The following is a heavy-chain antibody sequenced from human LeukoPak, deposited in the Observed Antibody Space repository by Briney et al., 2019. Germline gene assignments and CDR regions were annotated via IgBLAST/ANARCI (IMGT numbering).Heavy chain of an antibody. D-gene: IGHD3-10*01. CDR1: GFTFSSYG. CDR3: ARWGSGGLTLDY. CDR2: IWNDGSNK. Sequence: PGGSLRLSCEASGFTFSSYGMHWVRQAPGKGLEWVAVIWNDGSNKYYADSVKGRFTISKDNSRNTLNLQMDSLRAEDTAVYYCARWGSGGLTLDYWGQGTLATVSS. J-gene: IGHJ4*02. V-gene: IGHV3-33*01.